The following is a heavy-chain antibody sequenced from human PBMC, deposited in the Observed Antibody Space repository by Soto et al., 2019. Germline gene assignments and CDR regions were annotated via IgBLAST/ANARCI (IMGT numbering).Heavy chain of an antibody. J-gene: IGHJ3*02. V-gene: IGHV4-59*01. CDR3: ARVWGGAFDI. CDR1: CFSISSYS. D-gene: IGHD3-10*01. Sequence: SDTLSLTCTFPCFSISSYSWSPIPQLPGKVLEWIGYIYYSGSTNYNPSLKSRVTISVDTSKNQFSLKLSSVTAADTAVYYCARVWGGAFDIWGQGTMVTVS. CDR2: IYYSGST.